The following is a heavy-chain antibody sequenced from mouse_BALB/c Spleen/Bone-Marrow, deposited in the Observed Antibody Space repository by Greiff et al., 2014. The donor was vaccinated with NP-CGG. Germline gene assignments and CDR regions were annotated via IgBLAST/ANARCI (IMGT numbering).Heavy chain of an antibody. D-gene: IGHD1-1*01. CDR3: ARSGYNGSSYIDY. Sequence: EVQLQQSGPELVKPGASVKISCKASGYSFTGYFMNWVMQSHGKSLEWIGRINPYNGDTFYNQKFKGKATLTVDKSSSTAHMELRSLASEDSAVYYCARSGYNGSSYIDYWGQGTTLTVSS. CDR1: GYSFTGYF. J-gene: IGHJ2*01. CDR2: INPYNGDT. V-gene: IGHV1-20*02.